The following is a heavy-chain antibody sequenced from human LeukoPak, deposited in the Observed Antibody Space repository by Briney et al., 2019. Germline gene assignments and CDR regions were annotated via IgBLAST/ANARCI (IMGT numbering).Heavy chain of an antibody. CDR3: ARDFPGIQLWFPSNNWFDP. CDR1: GHIFTGYY. V-gene: IGHV1-2*02. J-gene: IGHJ5*02. D-gene: IGHD5-18*01. CDR2: INPNSGDT. Sequence: ASVKVSCKASGHIFTGYYIQWVRQAPGQGLEWMGGINPNSGDTNYAQKFQGRVTMTRDTSISTAYMELRRLRSDDTAVYYCARDFPGIQLWFPSNNWFDPWGQGTLVTVSS.